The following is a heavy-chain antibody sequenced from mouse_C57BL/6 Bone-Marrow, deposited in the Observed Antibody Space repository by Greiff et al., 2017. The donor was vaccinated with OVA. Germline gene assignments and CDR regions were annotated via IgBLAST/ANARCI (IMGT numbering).Heavy chain of an antibody. V-gene: IGHV5-6*02. CDR2: ISSGGSYT. CDR3: ARRGFYYLAMDY. D-gene: IGHD2-1*01. CDR1: GFTFSSYG. J-gene: IGHJ4*01. Sequence: EVKLVESGGDLVKPGGSLKLSCAASGFTFSSYGMSWVRQTPDKRLEWVATISSGGSYTYYPDSVKGRFTISRDNAKNTLYLQMSSLMSEDTAMYYCARRGFYYLAMDYWGQGTSVTVSS.